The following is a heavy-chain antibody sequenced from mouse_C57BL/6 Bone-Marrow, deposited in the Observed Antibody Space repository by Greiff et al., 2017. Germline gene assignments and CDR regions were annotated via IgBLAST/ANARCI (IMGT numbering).Heavy chain of an antibody. Sequence: DVQLQESGPGLVKPSPSLSLTCSVTGYSITGGYYWNWIRQFPGNILEWVGYISYDGSTNYNPSLKNRISITRDTSTNQVFLKLNSVTTEDTATYYCAGYGAWFAYWGQGTLVTVSA. CDR2: ISYDGST. D-gene: IGHD1-1*02. CDR1: GYSITGGYY. CDR3: AGYGAWFAY. V-gene: IGHV3-6*01. J-gene: IGHJ3*01.